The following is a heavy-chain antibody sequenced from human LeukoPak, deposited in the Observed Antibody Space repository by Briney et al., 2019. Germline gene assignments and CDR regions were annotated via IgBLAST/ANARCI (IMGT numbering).Heavy chain of an antibody. Sequence: SETLSLTCAVYGGSFSGYYWSWIRQPPGKGLEWIGEINHSGSTNYNPSLKSRVTISVDTSKNQFSLKLSSVTAADTAVYYCARADTAMVTIDYWGQGTLVTVSP. CDR3: ARADTAMVTIDY. J-gene: IGHJ4*02. CDR1: GGSFSGYY. D-gene: IGHD5-18*01. CDR2: INHSGST. V-gene: IGHV4-34*01.